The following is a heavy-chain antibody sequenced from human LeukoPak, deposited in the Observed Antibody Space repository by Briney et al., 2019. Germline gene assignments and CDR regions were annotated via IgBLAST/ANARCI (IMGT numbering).Heavy chain of an antibody. J-gene: IGHJ1*01. CDR1: GGSISSGGYY. CDR3: ARDSGNRGFQY. V-gene: IGHV4-31*03. CDR2: IYYSGST. D-gene: IGHD1-14*01. Sequence: SETLSLTCTVSGGSISSGGYYWSWIRQHPGKGLEWIGYIYYSGSTYYNPSLKSRVTISGDTSKNQISLKLTSVTAADTAVYYCARDSGNRGFQYWGQGTLVTVSS.